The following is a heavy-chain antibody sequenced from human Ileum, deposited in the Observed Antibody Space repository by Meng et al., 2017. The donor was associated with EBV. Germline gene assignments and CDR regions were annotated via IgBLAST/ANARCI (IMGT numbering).Heavy chain of an antibody. CDR1: GFTFSSYS. D-gene: IGHD4-17*01. V-gene: IGHV3-21*01. CDR3: ARAPPYGPCFDY. Sequence: EVQLVESGGGLVKPGGSLRLSCAASGFTFSSYSMNWVRQAPGKGLEWVSSISSSSSYIYYADSVKGRFTISRDNAKNSLYLQMNSLRAEDTAVYYCARAPPYGPCFDYWGQGTLVTVDS. CDR2: ISSSSSYI. J-gene: IGHJ4*02.